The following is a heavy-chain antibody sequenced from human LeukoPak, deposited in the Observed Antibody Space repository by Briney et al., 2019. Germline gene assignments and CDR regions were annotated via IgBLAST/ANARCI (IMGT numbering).Heavy chain of an antibody. CDR1: GFTFSSYG. CDR3: AKPRNYYDSEYYFDY. CDR2: IWYDGSNK. D-gene: IGHD3-22*01. J-gene: IGHJ4*02. Sequence: GGSLRLSCAASGFTFSSYGMHWVRQAPGKGLERVAAIWYDGSNKYYADSVKGRFTISRDNSKNTLYLQMNSLRAEDTAVYYCAKPRNYYDSEYYFDYWGQGTLVTVSS. V-gene: IGHV3-33*06.